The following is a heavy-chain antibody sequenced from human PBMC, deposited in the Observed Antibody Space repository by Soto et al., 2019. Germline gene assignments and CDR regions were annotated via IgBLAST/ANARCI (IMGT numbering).Heavy chain of an antibody. D-gene: IGHD3-22*01. CDR3: ARGSITMIVVVTPFDY. J-gene: IGHJ4*02. CDR2: IYYSWST. V-gene: IGHV4-39*01. CDR1: GGSISSSSYY. Sequence: SETLSLTCTVSGGSISSSSYYWGWIRQPPGKGLEWIGSIYYSWSTYYNPSLKSRVTISVDTSKNQFSLKLSSVTAADTAVYYCARGSITMIVVVTPFDYWGQGTLVTVSS.